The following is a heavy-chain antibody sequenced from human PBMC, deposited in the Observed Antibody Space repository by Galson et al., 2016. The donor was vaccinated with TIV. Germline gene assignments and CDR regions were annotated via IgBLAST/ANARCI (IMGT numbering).Heavy chain of an antibody. Sequence: SLRLSCAAFGFTFSAYAMHWVRQAPGKGLEWVSTISSNGRFVYYADSLKGWFTISTHSATSSLNLQMYSLRAEDSAIYYCARVRGDGEYSYGAFVYWGQGTLFTVSP. V-gene: IGHV3-21*01. CDR2: ISSNGRFV. CDR3: ARVRGDGEYSYGAFVY. D-gene: IGHD2/OR15-2a*01. CDR1: GFTFSAYA. J-gene: IGHJ4*02.